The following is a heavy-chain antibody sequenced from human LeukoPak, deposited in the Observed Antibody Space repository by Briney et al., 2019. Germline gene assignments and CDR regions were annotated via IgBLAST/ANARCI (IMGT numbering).Heavy chain of an antibody. J-gene: IGHJ4*02. CDR1: GFTFSRYA. V-gene: IGHV3-30*18. CDR2: ISYDGSIT. D-gene: IGHD5-18*01. CDR3: AKWIRTAMPRVDY. Sequence: GTSLRLSCAASGFTFSRYAMQWVRQAPGKGLEWVATISYDGSITYYADSVRGRFTISRDNSKNTLYLQMNSLRAEDTAVYYCAKWIRTAMPRVDYWGQGTLVTVSS.